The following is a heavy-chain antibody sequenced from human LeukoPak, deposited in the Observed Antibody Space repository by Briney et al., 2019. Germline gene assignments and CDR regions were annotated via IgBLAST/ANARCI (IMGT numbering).Heavy chain of an antibody. V-gene: IGHV3-30*04. CDR2: ISYDGSNK. Sequence: HPGRSLRLSCAASGFTFSSYAMHWVRQAPGKGLEWVAVISYDGSNKYYADSVKGRFTISRDNSKNTLYLQMNSLRAEDTAVYYCARAAGGYYFDYWGQGTLVTVSS. CDR1: GFTFSSYA. J-gene: IGHJ4*02. D-gene: IGHD6-13*01. CDR3: ARAAGGYYFDY.